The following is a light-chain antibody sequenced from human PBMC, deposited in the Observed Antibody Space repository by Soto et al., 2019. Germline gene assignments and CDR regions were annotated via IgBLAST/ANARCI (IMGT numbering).Light chain of an antibody. J-gene: IGKJ1*01. CDR2: KSS. Sequence: DIQMTQSPSTLSASVGDRVTITCRASQSTSSWLAWYQQKPGKAPKLLIYKSSSLESGVPSRFSGSGSGTGFTLTISSLQPDDFAAYYCQQYNDYPWTFGQGTKVEIK. CDR1: QSTSSW. CDR3: QQYNDYPWT. V-gene: IGKV1-5*03.